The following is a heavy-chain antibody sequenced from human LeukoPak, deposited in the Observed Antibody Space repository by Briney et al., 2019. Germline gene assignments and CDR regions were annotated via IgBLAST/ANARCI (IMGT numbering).Heavy chain of an antibody. V-gene: IGHV1-18*01. D-gene: IGHD3-22*01. CDR3: ARADSGGYYVAYWY. Sequence: ASVKVSCEASGYTFSSYGITWARQAPGQGLEWMGWISGDNGKTKNAQKFQGRVTMTTDTSTSTAYMELRSLKSDDTAVYYCARADSGGYYVAYWYWGQGSLVTVSS. J-gene: IGHJ4*02. CDR1: GYTFSSYG. CDR2: ISGDNGKT.